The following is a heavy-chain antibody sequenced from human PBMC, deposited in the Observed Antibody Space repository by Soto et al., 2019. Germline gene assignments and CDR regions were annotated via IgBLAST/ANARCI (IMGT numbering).Heavy chain of an antibody. V-gene: IGHV3-23*01. CDR2: ISGSTGTT. CDR1: GFMFNHYA. Sequence: EQVLESGGGLVQPGGSLRLSCEASGFMFNHYAMAWVRQTPGKGLEWVSVISGSTGTTYYADSVKGRFTISRDNSKNTVYLQMISLRVEDSAIYSCAKVIVLGASTLEYWGPGTRVTVSA. D-gene: IGHD6-6*01. CDR3: AKVIVLGASTLEY. J-gene: IGHJ4*02.